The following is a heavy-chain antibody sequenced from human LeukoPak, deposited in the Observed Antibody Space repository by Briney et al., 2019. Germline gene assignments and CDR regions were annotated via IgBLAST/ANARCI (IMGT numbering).Heavy chain of an antibody. CDR3: ARAEVRGGFFDY. CDR2: IYYSGST. Sequence: GSLRLSCAASGFTFSSYAMSWIRQPPGKGLEWIGYIYYSGSTNYNPSLKSRVTISVDTSKNQFSLKLSSVTAADTAVYYCARAEVRGGFFDYWGQGTLVTVSS. CDR1: GFTFSSYA. J-gene: IGHJ4*02. V-gene: IGHV4-59*01. D-gene: IGHD3-10*01.